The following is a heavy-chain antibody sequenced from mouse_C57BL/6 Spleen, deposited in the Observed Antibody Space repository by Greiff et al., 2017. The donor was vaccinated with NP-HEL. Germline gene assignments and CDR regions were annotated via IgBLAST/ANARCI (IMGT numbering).Heavy chain of an antibody. J-gene: IGHJ4*01. CDR3: ARDYYSKGWVDY. CDR2: IYPGSGST. Sequence: QVQLKQPGAELVKPGASVKMSCKASGYTFTSYWITWVKQRPGQGLEWIGDIYPGSGSTNYNEKFKSKATLTVDTSSSTAYMQLSSLTSEDSAVYYCARDYYSKGWVDYWGQGTSVTVSS. D-gene: IGHD2-5*01. V-gene: IGHV1-55*01. CDR1: GYTFTSYW.